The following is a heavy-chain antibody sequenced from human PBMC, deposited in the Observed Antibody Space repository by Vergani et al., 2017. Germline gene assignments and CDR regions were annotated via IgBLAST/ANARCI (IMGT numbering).Heavy chain of an antibody. CDR3: AKANPLNSGYDYLYYYHAMDV. D-gene: IGHD5-12*01. Sequence: EVQLLESGGDLVQPGGSLRLSCAASGFTFNHYAMNWVRRAPGKALEWVSGISGSGGSTYYAGSVKGRFTISRDSSKHTLYLQINSLSAGDTAVYYCAKANPLNSGYDYLYYYHAMDVWGQGTTVTVSS. V-gene: IGHV3-23*01. J-gene: IGHJ6*02. CDR2: ISGSGGST. CDR1: GFTFNHYA.